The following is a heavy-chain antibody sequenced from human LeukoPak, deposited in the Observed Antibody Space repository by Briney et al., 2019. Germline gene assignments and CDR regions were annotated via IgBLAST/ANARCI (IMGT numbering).Heavy chain of an antibody. CDR3: SRGLDSRKLGY. CDR2: IHTSGML. D-gene: IGHD3-22*01. Sequence: PSETLSLTCTVSGASFNSDDQYWNWIRQSPGTGLEWLGSIHTSGMLYNNPSLDSRVTMSRDTSKNQFSLNLNSVTAADTAVYFCSRGLDSRKLGYWGQGSLVTVSS. J-gene: IGHJ4*02. V-gene: IGHV4-31*03. CDR1: GASFNSDDQY.